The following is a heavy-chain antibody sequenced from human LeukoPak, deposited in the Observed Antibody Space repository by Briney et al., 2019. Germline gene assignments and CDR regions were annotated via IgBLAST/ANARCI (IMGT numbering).Heavy chain of an antibody. CDR1: GDSVSSNSSA. J-gene: IGHJ5*02. CDR3: ARIGYSYGGP. V-gene: IGHV6-1*01. Sequence: SQTLSLTCAISGDSVSSNSSAWNWIRQSPARGLEWLGRTYYRSKWYNDYAVSVKGRITVNPDTSKNHFSLQLNSVTPEDTAIYYCARIGYSYGGPWGQGTRVTVSS. CDR2: TYYRSKWYN. D-gene: IGHD5-18*01.